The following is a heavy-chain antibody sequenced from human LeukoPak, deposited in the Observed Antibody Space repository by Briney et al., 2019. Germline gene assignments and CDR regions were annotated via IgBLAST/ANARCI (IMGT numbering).Heavy chain of an antibody. CDR2: INPNSGGT. J-gene: IGHJ4*02. V-gene: IGHV1-2*02. CDR3: ARAAVRGVIITKYYFDY. Sequence: ASVKVSCKASGYTFTGYYMHWVRQAPGLGLEWMGWINPNSGGTNYAQKFQGRVTMTRDTSISTAYMELSRLRSDDTAVYYCARAAVRGVIITKYYFDYWGQGTLVTVSS. CDR1: GYTFTGYY. D-gene: IGHD3-10*01.